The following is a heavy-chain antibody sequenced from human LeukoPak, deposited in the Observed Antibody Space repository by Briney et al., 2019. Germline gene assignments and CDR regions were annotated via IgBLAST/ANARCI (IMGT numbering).Heavy chain of an antibody. Sequence: TGGSLRLSCAASAFTFSSYSINWVRQAPERGLEWVSSIISSSTYINYADSVKDQFTIPRDSAKHSLYLQMNSLRAEDTAVYYCARQLQAYGSAPFDYWGQGTLVTVCS. CDR2: IISSSTYI. V-gene: IGHV3-21*01. J-gene: IGHJ4*01. CDR1: AFTFSSYS. D-gene: IGHD3-10*01. CDR3: ARQLQAYGSAPFDY.